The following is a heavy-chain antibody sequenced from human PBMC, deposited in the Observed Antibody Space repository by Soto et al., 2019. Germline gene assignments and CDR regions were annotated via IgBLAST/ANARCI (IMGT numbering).Heavy chain of an antibody. Sequence: GGSLRLSCAASGFTFSSYAMSWVRQAPGKGLEWVSAISGSGGSTYYADSVKGRFTISRDNSKNTLYLQMNSLRAEDTAVYYCAKYKYGSGAPVYGMDGWAQGTTVTVSS. J-gene: IGHJ6*02. CDR1: GFTFSSYA. CDR2: ISGSGGST. D-gene: IGHD3-10*01. CDR3: AKYKYGSGAPVYGMDG. V-gene: IGHV3-23*01.